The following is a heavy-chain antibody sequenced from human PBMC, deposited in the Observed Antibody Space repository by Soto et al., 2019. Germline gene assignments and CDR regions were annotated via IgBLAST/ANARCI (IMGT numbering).Heavy chain of an antibody. J-gene: IGHJ5*02. CDR2: IYYSGST. CDR3: ARHSGAAVVTATFNWFDP. V-gene: IGHV4-39*01. D-gene: IGHD2-21*02. Sequence: SSETLSLTCTVSGGSISSSSYYWGWIRQPPGKGLEWIGSIYYSGSTYYNPSLKSRVTISVDTSKNQFSLKLSSVTAADTAVYYCARHSGAAVVTATFNWFDPWGQGTLVTVSS. CDR1: GGSISSSSYY.